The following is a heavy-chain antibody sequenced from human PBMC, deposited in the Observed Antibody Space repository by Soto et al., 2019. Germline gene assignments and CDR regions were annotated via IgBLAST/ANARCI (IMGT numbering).Heavy chain of an antibody. CDR1: GFTFSTYG. D-gene: IGHD6-19*01. CDR2: IRGSGGST. CDR3: AKDPATIAVAGTFDY. Sequence: EVQLLESGGGLVQPGGSLRLSCAASGFTFSTYGMSWVRQAPGKGLEWVSIIRGSGGSTYYADTVKGRFTISRDNSKNTLYLQMNSLRAEDTAVYYCAKDPATIAVAGTFDYWGQGTLVIVSS. J-gene: IGHJ4*02. V-gene: IGHV3-23*01.